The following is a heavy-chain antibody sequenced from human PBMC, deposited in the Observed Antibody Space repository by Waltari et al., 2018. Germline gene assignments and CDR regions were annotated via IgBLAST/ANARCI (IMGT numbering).Heavy chain of an antibody. V-gene: IGHV1-69*08. CDR2: IIPIFGTA. CDR1: GGTFSSYA. D-gene: IGHD3-16*02. Sequence: QVQLVQSGAEVKKPGSSVKVSCKASGGTFSSYAISWVRQAPGQGLEWMGRIIPIFGTANYAQKFQGRVTITADKSTSTAYMELSSLRSEDTAVYYCARAPNDYIWGSYRWAPFDYWGQGNLVTVSS. CDR3: ARAPNDYIWGSYRWAPFDY. J-gene: IGHJ4*02.